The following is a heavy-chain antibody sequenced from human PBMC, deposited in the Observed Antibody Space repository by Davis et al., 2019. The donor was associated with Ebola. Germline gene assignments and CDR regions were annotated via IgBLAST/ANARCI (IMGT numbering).Heavy chain of an antibody. CDR2: ISGNGGST. J-gene: IGHJ4*02. D-gene: IGHD5-12*01. Sequence: GGSLRLSCAASGFTFSSYAMSWVRQAPGKGLEWVSAISGNGGSTYYADSVKGRFTISRDNSKNTLYLQMNSLRAEDTAVYYCAKWSDIVATWVYYFDYWGQGTLVTVSS. CDR1: GFTFSSYA. V-gene: IGHV3-23*01. CDR3: AKWSDIVATWVYYFDY.